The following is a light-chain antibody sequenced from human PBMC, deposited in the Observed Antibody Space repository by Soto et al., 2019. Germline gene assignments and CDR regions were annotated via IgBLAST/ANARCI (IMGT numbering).Light chain of an antibody. Sequence: EIVLTQSPGTLSLSPGERATLSCRASQSVSSNYLAWYQHKPGQAPRLLIYGASSRATGIPDRFSGSGSGTDFTLTISRLEPEDFAVYYCQQYDSSPTFGGGTKVEIK. V-gene: IGKV3-20*01. CDR3: QQYDSSPT. J-gene: IGKJ4*01. CDR1: QSVSSNY. CDR2: GAS.